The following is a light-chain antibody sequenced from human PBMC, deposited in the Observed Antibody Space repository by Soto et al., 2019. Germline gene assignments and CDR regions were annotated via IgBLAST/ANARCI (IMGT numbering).Light chain of an antibody. CDR3: QQYDNLPRT. J-gene: IGKJ2*01. CDR1: QDISKY. V-gene: IGKV1-33*01. CDR2: DAS. Sequence: DIQMTQSPSSLSASVGDRVTITCQASQDISKYLNWFQQKPGKAPKLLIYDASNLGTGVPSRFSGSGSETDFSLTISSLQPEDITTYHCQQYDNLPRTFGPGTKVEIK.